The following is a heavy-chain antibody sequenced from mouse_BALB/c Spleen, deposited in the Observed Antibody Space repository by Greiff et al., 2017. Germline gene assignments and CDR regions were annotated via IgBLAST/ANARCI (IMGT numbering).Heavy chain of an antibody. J-gene: IGHJ4*01. CDR1: GYTFTSYW. Sequence: LHQPGSELVRPGASVKLSCKASGYTFTSYWMHWVKQRPGQGLEWIGNIYPGSGSTNYDEKFKSKATLTVDTSSSTAYMQLSSLTSEDSAVYYCTTEVYDGYYTYAMDYWGQGTSVTVSS. D-gene: IGHD2-3*01. V-gene: IGHV1S22*01. CDR3: TTEVYDGYYTYAMDY. CDR2: IYPGSGST.